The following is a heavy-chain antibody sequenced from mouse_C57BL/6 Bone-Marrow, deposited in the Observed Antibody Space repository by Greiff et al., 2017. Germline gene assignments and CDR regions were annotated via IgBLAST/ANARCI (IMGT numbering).Heavy chain of an antibody. CDR1: GYTFTSYG. Sequence: QVQLQQSGAELARPGASVKLSCKASGYTFTSYGISWVKQRTGQGLEWIGEIYPRSGNTYYNEKFKGKATLTADKSSSTAYMELRSLTSEDSAVYFCARNPLITTVDRWYFDVWGTGTTVTVSS. CDR2: IYPRSGNT. D-gene: IGHD1-1*01. CDR3: ARNPLITTVDRWYFDV. V-gene: IGHV1-81*01. J-gene: IGHJ1*03.